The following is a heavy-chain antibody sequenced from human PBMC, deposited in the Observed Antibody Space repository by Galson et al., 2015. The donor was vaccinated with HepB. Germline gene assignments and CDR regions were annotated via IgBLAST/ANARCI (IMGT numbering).Heavy chain of an antibody. V-gene: IGHV3-7*01. D-gene: IGHD3-3*01. CDR1: GFTFSSYW. CDR2: IKQDGSEK. CDR3: ARDPNSDFWSGPTNWFDP. J-gene: IGHJ5*02. Sequence: SLRLSCAASGFTFSSYWMSWVRQAPGKGLEWVANIKQDGSEKYYVDSVKGRFTISRDNAKNSLYLQMNSLRAEDTAVYYCARDPNSDFWSGPTNWFDPWGQGTLVTVSS.